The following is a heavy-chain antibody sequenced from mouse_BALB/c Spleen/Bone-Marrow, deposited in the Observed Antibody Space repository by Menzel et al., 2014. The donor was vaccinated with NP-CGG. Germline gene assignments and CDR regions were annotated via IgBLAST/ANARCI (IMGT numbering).Heavy chain of an antibody. CDR3: ARGGITTVVPYSMDY. V-gene: IGHV1-54*03. D-gene: IGHD1-1*01. CDR2: IDPRSGGT. J-gene: IGHJ4*01. CDR1: GYAFTNYL. Sequence: VQLVESGAELVRPGTSVKVSCKASGYAFTNYLIEWVKQRPGQGLEWIGVIDPRSGGTDYNEKFKGKAPLTADKSSSTAYMQLNSLTSGDSAVYFCARGGITTVVPYSMDYWGQGTSATVSS.